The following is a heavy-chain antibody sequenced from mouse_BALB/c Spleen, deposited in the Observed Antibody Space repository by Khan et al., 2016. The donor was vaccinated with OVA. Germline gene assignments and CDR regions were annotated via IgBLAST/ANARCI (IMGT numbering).Heavy chain of an antibody. D-gene: IGHD1-1*02. Sequence: QVQLQQPGAELVRPGVSVKISCKGPGYTFTDYAMHWVKQSHAKRLEWNGVNSTYYGDADYNQKFQGNATMTVDKSYSTAYKARARLTIDDSACCCSASGGSFAYWGHGTSGAVAA. CDR3: ASGGSFAY. CDR1: GYTFTDYA. CDR2: NSTYYGDA. V-gene: IGHV1S137*01. J-gene: IGHJ3*01.